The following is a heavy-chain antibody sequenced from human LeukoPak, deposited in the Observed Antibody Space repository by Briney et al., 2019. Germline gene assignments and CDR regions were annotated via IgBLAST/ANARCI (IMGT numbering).Heavy chain of an antibody. CDR1: GYTFINDE. V-gene: IGHV1-18*01. CDR2: ISAYNGNT. CDR3: ARHDYGDYIAHAFDI. Sequence: AASVKVSCKASGYTFINDEINWVRQAPGQGLEWMGWISAYNGNTNYAQKLQGRVTMTTDTSTSTAYMELRSLRSDDTAVYYCARHDYGDYIAHAFDIWGQGTMVTVSS. J-gene: IGHJ3*02. D-gene: IGHD4-17*01.